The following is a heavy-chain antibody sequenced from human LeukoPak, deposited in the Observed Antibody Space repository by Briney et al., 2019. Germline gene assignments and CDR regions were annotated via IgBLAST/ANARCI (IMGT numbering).Heavy chain of an antibody. CDR3: AGNYDSWTGLNY. D-gene: IGHD3-3*01. CDR1: GFTFSGSA. CDR2: IGNKVSNYAT. Sequence: PGRSLKLSCAASGFTFSGSAMHWVSQASGKGLEWVGHIGNKVSNYATEYAASLRGRFTISRDDSKDTAYLQVNSLKTEDTAVYYCAGNYDSWTGLNYWGQGTLVTVSS. V-gene: IGHV3-73*01. J-gene: IGHJ4*02.